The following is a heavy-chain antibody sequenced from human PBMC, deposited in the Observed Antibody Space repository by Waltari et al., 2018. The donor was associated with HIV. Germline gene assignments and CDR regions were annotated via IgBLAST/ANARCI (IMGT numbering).Heavy chain of an antibody. J-gene: IGHJ4*02. V-gene: IGHV1-24*01. D-gene: IGHD2-2*01. Sequence: QVQPVASGAEVKQPRASVNVSVKVSGSTLTVLTLHWVRQAPGKGLEWMGGFDPEDAETIYAQKFQGRVTMTEDTSTDTAYMELSSLRSEYTALYYCATAQICSTSSCYDYWGQGTLVTVSS. CDR1: GSTLTVLT. CDR2: FDPEDAET. CDR3: ATAQICSTSSCYDY.